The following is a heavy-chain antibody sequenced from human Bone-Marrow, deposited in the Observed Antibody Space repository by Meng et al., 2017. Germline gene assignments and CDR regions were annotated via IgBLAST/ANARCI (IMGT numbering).Heavy chain of an antibody. J-gene: IGHJ5*02. V-gene: IGHV1-69*01. CDR2: IIPIFGTA. D-gene: IGHD1-26*01. Sequence: QGQLVKLGAGVKKPGASVKVSCKASGGTFSSYAISWVRQAPGQGLEWMGGIIPIFGTANYAQKFQGRVTITADESTSTAYMELSSLRSEDTAVYYCAREPGPRVGWFDPWGQGTLVTVSS. CDR3: AREPGPRVGWFDP. CDR1: GGTFSSYA.